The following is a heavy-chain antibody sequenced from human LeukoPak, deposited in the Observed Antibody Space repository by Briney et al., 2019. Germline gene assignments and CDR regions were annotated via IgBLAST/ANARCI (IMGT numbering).Heavy chain of an antibody. J-gene: IGHJ3*02. CDR2: ISSSSSYI. CDR1: GFTFSNYG. Sequence: PGGSLRLSCAASGFTFSNYGIHWVRQAPGKGLEWVSSISSSSSYIYYADSVKGRFTISRDNAKNSLYLQMNSLRAEDTAVYYCASDIPAKEAFEIWVPGTMGTVSS. D-gene: IGHD6-25*01. CDR3: ASDIPAKEAFEI. V-gene: IGHV3-21*01.